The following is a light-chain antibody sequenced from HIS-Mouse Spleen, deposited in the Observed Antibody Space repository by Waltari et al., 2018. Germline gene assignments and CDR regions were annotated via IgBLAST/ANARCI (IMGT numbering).Light chain of an antibody. V-gene: IGLV2-14*01. CDR3: SSYTSSSTPYV. Sequence: QSALTQPASVSGSPGQSITIPCTGTSSDVGGYNYVSWYQQHPGKAPKLMIYEVSNPTSGVSNRFSGSKSGNTASLTISGLQAEDEADYYCSSYTSSSTPYVFGTGTKVTVL. CDR2: EVS. CDR1: SSDVGGYNY. J-gene: IGLJ1*01.